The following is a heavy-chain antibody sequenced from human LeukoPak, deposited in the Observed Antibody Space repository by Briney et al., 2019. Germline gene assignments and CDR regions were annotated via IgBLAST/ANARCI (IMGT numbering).Heavy chain of an antibody. CDR1: RFSFRSYW. V-gene: IGHV3-7*03. CDR2: IKRDGSER. D-gene: IGHD1-26*01. CDR3: ASGGTAYSGFDY. J-gene: IGHJ4*02. Sequence: GGSLRLSCAASRFSFRSYWMSWVRRAPGKGLEWVADIKRDGSERYYVDSVKGRFTISRDNSKNTLYLQMNSLRAEDTAVYYCASGGTAYSGFDYWGQGTLVTVSS.